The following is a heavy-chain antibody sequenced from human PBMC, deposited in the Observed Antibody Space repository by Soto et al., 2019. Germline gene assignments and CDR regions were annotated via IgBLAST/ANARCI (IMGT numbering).Heavy chain of an antibody. CDR2: ISAYNGNT. J-gene: IGHJ4*02. CDR3: ARVSAHIVVVVAATYDY. V-gene: IGHV1-18*01. D-gene: IGHD2-15*01. Sequence: ASVKVSCKAPGYTFTSYGISWVRQAPGQGLEWMGWISAYNGNTNYAQKLQGRVTMTTDTSTSTAYMELRSLRSDDTAVYYCARVSAHIVVVVAATYDYWGQGTLVTVSS. CDR1: GYTFTSYG.